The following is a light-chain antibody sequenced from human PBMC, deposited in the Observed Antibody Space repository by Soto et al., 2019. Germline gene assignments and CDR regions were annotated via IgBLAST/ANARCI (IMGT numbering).Light chain of an antibody. CDR2: DAS. CDR1: QSVSGY. V-gene: IGKV3-11*01. J-gene: IGKJ3*01. Sequence: EIVLTQSPATLSLSPGERATLSCRASQSVSGYLAWYQQKPGQAPRLLIYDASNMATGIPARFSGSGSGTDFTLTISSLEPGDFSVYYCQQRSNWPFTFGPGTTVDVK. CDR3: QQRSNWPFT.